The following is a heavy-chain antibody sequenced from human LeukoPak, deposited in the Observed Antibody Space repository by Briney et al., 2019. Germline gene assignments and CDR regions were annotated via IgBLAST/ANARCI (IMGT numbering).Heavy chain of an antibody. D-gene: IGHD6-19*01. CDR2: IYYSGST. CDR3: ARDGAVAGPFDY. CDR1: GGSISSYY. J-gene: IGHJ4*02. V-gene: IGHV4-59*01. Sequence: TSETLSLTCTVSGGSISSYYWSWIRQPPGEGLEWIGYIYYSGSTNYNPSLKSRVTISVDTSKNQFSLKLSSVTAADTAVYYCARDGAVAGPFDYWGQGTLVTVSS.